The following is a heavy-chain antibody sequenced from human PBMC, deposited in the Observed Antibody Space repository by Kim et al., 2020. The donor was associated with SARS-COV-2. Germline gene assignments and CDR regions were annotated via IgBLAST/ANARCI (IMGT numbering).Heavy chain of an antibody. Sequence: SQTLSLTCTVSGGSISSYYWSWIRQPPGKGLEWIGYIYYSGSTNYNPSLKSRVTISVDTSKNQFSLKLSSVTAADTAVYYCARDQGGYSGYPRGHFDYWGQGTLVTVSS. J-gene: IGHJ4*02. V-gene: IGHV4-59*13. D-gene: IGHD5-12*01. CDR2: IYYSGST. CDR1: GGSISSYY. CDR3: ARDQGGYSGYPRGHFDY.